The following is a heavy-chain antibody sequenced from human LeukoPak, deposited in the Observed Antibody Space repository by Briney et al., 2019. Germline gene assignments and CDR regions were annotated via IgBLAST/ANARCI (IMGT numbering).Heavy chain of an antibody. CDR1: GCTFSNCW. CDR2: VKPDGSEK. Sequence: PGGSLRLSCAAAGCTFSNCWMPWGRQAPAMGLAWVAHVKPDGSEKSYVDSVKGRFTISRDNAQNSLYLQMNSLRAEDTAVYYCARDRGYYVFDYWGQGTLVTVSS. CDR3: ARDRGYYVFDY. D-gene: IGHD3-22*01. J-gene: IGHJ4*02. V-gene: IGHV3-7*01.